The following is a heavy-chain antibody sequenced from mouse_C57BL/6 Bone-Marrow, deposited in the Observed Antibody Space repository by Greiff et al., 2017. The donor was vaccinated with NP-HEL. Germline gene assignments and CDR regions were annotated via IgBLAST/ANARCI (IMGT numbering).Heavy chain of an antibody. CDR3: ARPKYYGSSYTSYWYFDV. J-gene: IGHJ1*03. CDR1: GYTFTSYW. CDR2: IHPNSGST. V-gene: IGHV1-64*01. D-gene: IGHD1-1*01. Sequence: QVQLQQPGAELVKPGASVKLSCKASGYTFTSYWMHWVKQRPGQGLEWIGMIHPNSGSTNYNEKFKSKATLTVDKSSSTAYMQLSSLTSEDSAVYYCARPKYYGSSYTSYWYFDVWGTGTTVTVSS.